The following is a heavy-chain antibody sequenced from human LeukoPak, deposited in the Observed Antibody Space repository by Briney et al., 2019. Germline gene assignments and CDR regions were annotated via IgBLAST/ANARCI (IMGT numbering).Heavy chain of an antibody. D-gene: IGHD6-13*01. CDR2: INPNSGGT. CDR1: GYTFTGYY. CDR3: AREEYSSSWYSF. J-gene: IGHJ4*02. Sequence: ASVKVSCKASGYTFTGYYMHWVRQAPGQGLEWMGWINPNSGGTNYAQKFQSRVTMTRDTSISTAYMELSRLRSDDTAVYYCAREEYSSSWYSFWGQGTLVTVSS. V-gene: IGHV1-2*02.